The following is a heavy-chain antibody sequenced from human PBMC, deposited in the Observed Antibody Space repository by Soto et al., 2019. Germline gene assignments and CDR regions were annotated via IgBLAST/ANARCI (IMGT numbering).Heavy chain of an antibody. D-gene: IGHD3-3*01. CDR2: IKSKTDGGTT. J-gene: IGHJ4*02. CDR3: TTDEGGGDYDFWSGYYRGFDY. CDR1: GFTFSNAW. V-gene: IGHV3-15*01. Sequence: GGSLRLSCAASGFTFSNAWMSWVRQAPGKGLEWVGRIKSKTDGGTTDYAAPVKGRFTISRDDSKNTLYLQMNSLKTEDTAVYYCTTDEGGGDYDFWSGYYRGFDYWGQGTLVTVSS.